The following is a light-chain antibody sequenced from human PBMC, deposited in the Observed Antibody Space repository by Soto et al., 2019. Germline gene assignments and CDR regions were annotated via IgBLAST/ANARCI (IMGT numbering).Light chain of an antibody. V-gene: IGKV3-11*01. CDR2: DAS. Sequence: QSRWSPSLYLEEKATLSCMASQSVSSYLAWYQQKPGQAPRLLIYDASNRATGIPARFSGSGSGTDFTLTISSLQPEDFAVYYCQHCRNWPITFGGGTKVDIK. J-gene: IGKJ4*01. CDR3: QHCRNWPIT. CDR1: QSVSSY.